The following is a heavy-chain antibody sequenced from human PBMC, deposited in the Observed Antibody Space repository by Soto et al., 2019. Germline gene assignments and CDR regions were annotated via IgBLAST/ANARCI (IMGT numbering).Heavy chain of an antibody. CDR2: IIPILGIA. CDR3: ARDGTDGYGMDV. V-gene: IGHV1-69*08. CDR1: GGTFSSYT. D-gene: IGHD2-8*01. J-gene: IGHJ6*02. Sequence: QVQLVQSGAEVKKPGSSVKVSCKASGGTFSSYTISWVRQAPGQGLEWMGRIIPILGIANYAQKFRGRVTITADKSTSTAYMELSSLRSEDTAVYYCARDGTDGYGMDVWGQGTTVTVSS.